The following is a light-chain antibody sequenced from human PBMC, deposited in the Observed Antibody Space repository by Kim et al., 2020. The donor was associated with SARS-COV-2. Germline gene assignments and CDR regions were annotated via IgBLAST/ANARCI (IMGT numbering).Light chain of an antibody. CDR3: QSYDSSLSGGV. J-gene: IGLJ3*02. V-gene: IGLV1-40*01. Sequence: QSVLTHPPSVSGAPGQRVTISCTGSSSNIGAGYDVHWYQQLPGTAPKLLIYGNSNRPSGVPDRFSGSKSGTSASLAITGLQAEDEADYYCQSYDSSLSGGVFGGGTQLTVL. CDR1: SSNIGAGYD. CDR2: GNS.